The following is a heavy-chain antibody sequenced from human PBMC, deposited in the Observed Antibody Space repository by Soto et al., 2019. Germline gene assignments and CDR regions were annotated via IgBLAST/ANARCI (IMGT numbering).Heavy chain of an antibody. Sequence: GGSLRLSCAASGFTFSSYGMHWVRQAPGKGLEWVAVISYDGSNKYYADSVKGRFTISRDNSKNTLYLQMNSLRAEDAAVYYCAKYPYYGSGSYYNVSWGPNVGYCYYGRDVWGQGTTVTVSS. V-gene: IGHV3-30*18. CDR1: GFTFSSYG. CDR3: AKYPYYGSGSYYNVSWGPNVGYCYYGRDV. D-gene: IGHD3-10*01. J-gene: IGHJ6*02. CDR2: ISYDGSNK.